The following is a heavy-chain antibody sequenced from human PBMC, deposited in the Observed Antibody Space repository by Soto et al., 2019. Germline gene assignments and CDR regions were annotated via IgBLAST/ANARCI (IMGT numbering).Heavy chain of an antibody. CDR1: GGTFSSYT. D-gene: IGHD4-17*01. CDR2: VIPILSIA. CDR3: SQNDYGDYGWFDP. Sequence: QVQLVQSGAEVKKPGSSVKVSCKASGGTFSSYTISWVRQAPGQGLEWMGRVIPILSIANYAQKFQGRVTIPANKSTSTAYMELSSLRSEDTALYYCSQNDYGDYGWFDPWGQRTLVTVSS. V-gene: IGHV1-69*02. J-gene: IGHJ5*02.